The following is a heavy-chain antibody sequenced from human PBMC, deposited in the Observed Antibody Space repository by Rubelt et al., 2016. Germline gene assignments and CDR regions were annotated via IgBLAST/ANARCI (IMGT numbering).Heavy chain of an antibody. V-gene: IGHV1-46*01. CDR1: GYTFVAYY. CDR2: INPKSCRT. CDR3: VRVGEASGFDAFDV. Sequence: QVQLVQSGAEVKKPGASLKLSCKTSGYTFVAYYVHWVRQAPGQGLEWMGIINPKSCRTTYAEWFQGRVTITSVTSATTVFMDLSSLTSEDMAVYYGVRVGEASGFDAFDVWGQGTMVTVSS. J-gene: IGHJ3*01. D-gene: IGHD1-26*01.